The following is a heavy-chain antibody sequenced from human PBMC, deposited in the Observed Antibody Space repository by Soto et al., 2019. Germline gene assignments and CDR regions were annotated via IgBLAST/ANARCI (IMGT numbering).Heavy chain of an antibody. Sequence: EVQLLESGGGLVQPGRSLRLSCAASGFTFTNYAMSWVRQARGKGLEWVSGVSGGGDGTYYADSVKGRFTISRDNSKNMLFLQMSSLRAEDTAVYYCAKQAYCGGGCYSLPIHHYDMDVWGQGTTVTVSS. CDR2: VSGGGDGT. V-gene: IGHV3-23*01. CDR1: GFTFTNYA. CDR3: AKQAYCGGGCYSLPIHHYDMDV. D-gene: IGHD2-21*02. J-gene: IGHJ6*02.